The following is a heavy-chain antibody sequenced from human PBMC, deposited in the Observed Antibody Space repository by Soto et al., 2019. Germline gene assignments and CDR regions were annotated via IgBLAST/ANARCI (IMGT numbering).Heavy chain of an antibody. CDR2: IYYSGST. J-gene: IGHJ5*02. Sequence: SETLSLTCTVSGGSISSYYWSWIRQPPGKGLEWIGYIYYSGSTNYNPSLKSRVTISVDTSKNQFSLKLSSVTAADTAVYYCARGVMITFGGVIVRWRDNWFDPWGQGTLVTVSS. V-gene: IGHV4-59*01. CDR3: ARGVMITFGGVIVRWRDNWFDP. D-gene: IGHD3-16*02. CDR1: GGSISSYY.